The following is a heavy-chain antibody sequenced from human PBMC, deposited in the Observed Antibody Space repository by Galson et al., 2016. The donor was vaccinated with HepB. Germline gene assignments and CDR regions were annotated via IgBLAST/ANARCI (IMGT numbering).Heavy chain of an antibody. D-gene: IGHD2-2*01. J-gene: IGHJ4*02. V-gene: IGHV3-30-3*01. Sequence: SLRLSCAASGFTFSGYVMHWVRQAPGKGLEWVAAISFDGSEKYYADSVKGRFTVSRDNSKNTLHLQMNSLRADDAALYYCARPPDLTPSGCYRTFDYWGQGTLVIVSS. CDR2: ISFDGSEK. CDR3: ARPPDLTPSGCYRTFDY. CDR1: GFTFSGYV.